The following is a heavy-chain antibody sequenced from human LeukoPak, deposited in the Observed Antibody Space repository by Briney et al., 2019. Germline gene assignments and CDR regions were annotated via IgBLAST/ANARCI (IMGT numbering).Heavy chain of an antibody. CDR3: ARPVDYYDILTGFDF. Sequence: GGSLRLSCAASGFTFSTYGMHWVRQAPGEGLEWVALIRYDGGNKYYEDSVKGRFTISRDNSKDTLYLQMNSLRAEDTAVYYCARPVDYYDILTGFDFWGRGTLVTVSS. D-gene: IGHD3-9*01. V-gene: IGHV3-33*01. CDR1: GFTFSTYG. CDR2: IRYDGGNK. J-gene: IGHJ4*02.